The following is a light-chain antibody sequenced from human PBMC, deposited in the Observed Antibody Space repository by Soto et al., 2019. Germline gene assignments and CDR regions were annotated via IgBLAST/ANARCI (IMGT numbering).Light chain of an antibody. Sequence: EIVLTQSPATLSLSPGERVTLSCRASQSVSNSLAWYQQKPGQPPRLLIYDVSNRATGIPARFSGSGSGTDFTLTITSMEPEDFAVYGRHQRYNWPRVTLGKVPRLXI. V-gene: IGKV3-11*01. J-gene: IGKJ5*01. CDR1: QSVSNS. CDR3: HQRYNWPRVT. CDR2: DVS.